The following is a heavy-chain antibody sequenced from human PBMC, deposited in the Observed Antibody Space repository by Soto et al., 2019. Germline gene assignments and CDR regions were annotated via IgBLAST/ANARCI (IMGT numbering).Heavy chain of an antibody. CDR1: GGSISPYY. J-gene: IGHJ4*02. V-gene: IGHV4-59*01. CDR2: IYYSGTT. D-gene: IGHD3-10*01. CDR3: ASVHFSGSGTYYIDY. Sequence: SETLSLTCPVSGGSISPYYWSWIRQPPGKGLEWIGYIYYSGTTNYNPSLKSRVTISVDTSKKQFSLEVRSVTAADTAVYYCASVHFSGSGTYYIDYCGQGTRVIVYS.